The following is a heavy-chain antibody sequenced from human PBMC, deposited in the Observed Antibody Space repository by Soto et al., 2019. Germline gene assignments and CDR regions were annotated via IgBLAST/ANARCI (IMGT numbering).Heavy chain of an antibody. Sequence: GGSLRLSCAVSGFHFRSFAMYRVRQAPGKGPEWVAVVSYDGSEAYYADSVKGRFTISRDSPKRTIYLHMRSLTIEDTAMYYCARGPVSVMVAGSLDLWGQGTLVTVSS. CDR1: GFHFRSFA. J-gene: IGHJ1*01. CDR2: VSYDGSEA. V-gene: IGHV3-30*03. D-gene: IGHD3-9*01. CDR3: ARGPVSVMVAGSLDL.